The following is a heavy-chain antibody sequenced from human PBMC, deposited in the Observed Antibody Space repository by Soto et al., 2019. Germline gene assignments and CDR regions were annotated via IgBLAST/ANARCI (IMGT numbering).Heavy chain of an antibody. D-gene: IGHD3-3*01. Sequence: PSETLSLTCTAYGGSFSGHYWSWIRQAPGKGLEWIGEINHTGSTNYNPSLKSRVIMSVDTSKNQLSLMVTSVTAADTAVYYCARLGGYYQALDHWSQGTLVTVSS. CDR3: ARLGGYYQALDH. V-gene: IGHV4-34*01. CDR1: GGSFSGHY. J-gene: IGHJ4*02. CDR2: INHTGST.